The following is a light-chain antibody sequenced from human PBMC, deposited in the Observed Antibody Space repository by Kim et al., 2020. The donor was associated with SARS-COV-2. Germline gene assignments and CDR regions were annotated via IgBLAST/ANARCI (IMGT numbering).Light chain of an antibody. J-gene: IGLJ1*01. CDR1: NIGSYF. V-gene: IGLV3-21*02. Sequence: SYELTQPPSVSVAPGQTASITCGGDNIGSYFVHWYQQKPGQAPVLVVYYNNDRPSGIPERFSGSNSGITATLTISRVDAGDEADYYCQVWETSSAQYLFGTGTKVTVL. CDR3: QVWETSSAQYL. CDR2: YNN.